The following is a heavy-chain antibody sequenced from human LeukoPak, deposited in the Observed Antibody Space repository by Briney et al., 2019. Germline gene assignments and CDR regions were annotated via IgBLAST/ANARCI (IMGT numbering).Heavy chain of an antibody. V-gene: IGHV4-38-2*01. J-gene: IGHJ5*02. CDR3: ARVPFIAAAGTNWFDP. D-gene: IGHD6-13*01. Sequence: PSETLSLTCAVSGYSISSGYYWGWIRQPPGKGLEWIGGIYHSGSTYYNPSLKSRVTISVDTSKNQFSLKLSSVTAADTAVYYCARVPFIAAAGTNWFDPWGQGTLVTVSS. CDR1: GYSISSGYY. CDR2: IYHSGST.